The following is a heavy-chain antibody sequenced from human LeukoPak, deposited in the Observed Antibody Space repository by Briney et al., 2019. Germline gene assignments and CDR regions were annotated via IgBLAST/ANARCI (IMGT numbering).Heavy chain of an antibody. CDR1: GGSISSGGYY. Sequence: SETLSLTCTVSGGSISSGGYYWSWLRQHPGKGLEWIGYIYYSGSTYYNPSLKSRVTISVDTSKNQFSLKLSSVTAADTAVYYCARDGDYYGSGGFDYWGQGTLVTVSS. CDR2: IYYSGST. V-gene: IGHV4-31*03. J-gene: IGHJ4*02. D-gene: IGHD3-10*01. CDR3: ARDGDYYGSGGFDY.